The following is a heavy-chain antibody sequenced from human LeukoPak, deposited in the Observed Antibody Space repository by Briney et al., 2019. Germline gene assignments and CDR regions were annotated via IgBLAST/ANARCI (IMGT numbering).Heavy chain of an antibody. CDR1: GYTFTGDY. Sequence: ASVEVSCKASGYTFTGDYMHWVRQAPGQGLEWMGWINPNSGGTNYAQKFQGRVTITRDMSTSTAYMELSSLRSEDTAVYYCAARYYYDSSGYTYWGQGTLVTVSS. V-gene: IGHV1-2*02. D-gene: IGHD3-22*01. CDR3: AARYYYDSSGYTY. J-gene: IGHJ4*02. CDR2: INPNSGGT.